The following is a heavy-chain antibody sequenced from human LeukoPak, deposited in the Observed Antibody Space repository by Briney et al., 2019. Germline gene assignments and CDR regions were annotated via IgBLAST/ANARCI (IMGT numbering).Heavy chain of an antibody. J-gene: IGHJ4*02. V-gene: IGHV4-4*02. CDR2: MYLSGTT. CDR3: AGLVGRYSSGLYYYYFDY. D-gene: IGHD3-22*01. Sequence: SETLSLTCTVSGDSINSLDLWSWVRQPPGKGLEWIGEMYLSGTTHSNPSVKSRVTISIDKSKNQFILNLSSVTAADTAVYYCAGLVGRYSSGLYYYYFDYWGQGTLVTVSS. CDR1: GDSINSLDL.